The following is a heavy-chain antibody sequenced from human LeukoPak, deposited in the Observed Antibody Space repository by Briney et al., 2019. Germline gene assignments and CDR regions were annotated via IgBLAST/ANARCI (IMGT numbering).Heavy chain of an antibody. Sequence: PSETLSLTCAVYGGSFSGYYWSWIRQPPGKGLEWIGEINHSGSTNYNPSLKSRVTISVDTSKNQFSLKLSSVTAADTAVYFCVTEYWYRFDYWGQGLLLTVSS. CDR1: GGSFSGYY. V-gene: IGHV4-34*01. D-gene: IGHD6-13*01. J-gene: IGHJ4*02. CDR3: VTEYWYRFDY. CDR2: INHSGST.